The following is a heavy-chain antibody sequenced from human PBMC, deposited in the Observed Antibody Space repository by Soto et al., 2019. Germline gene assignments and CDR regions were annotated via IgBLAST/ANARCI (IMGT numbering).Heavy chain of an antibody. J-gene: IGHJ4*02. CDR2: IIPIFGTA. CDR1: GGTFSSYA. CDR3: GIGQAGGGWGSYFDY. Sequence: QVQLVQSGAEVKKPGSSVKVSCKASGGTFSSYAIDWVRQAPGQGLEWMGGIIPIFGTADYAQKFQGRVTITADESTRTAYMELSSLRSEDTDVYYYGIGQAGGGWGSYFDYWGQGTRVNVSS. V-gene: IGHV1-69*12. D-gene: IGHD3-16*01.